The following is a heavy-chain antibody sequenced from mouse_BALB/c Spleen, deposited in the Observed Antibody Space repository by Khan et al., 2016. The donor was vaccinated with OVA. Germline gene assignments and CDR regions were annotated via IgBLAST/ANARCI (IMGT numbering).Heavy chain of an antibody. J-gene: IGHJ4*01. CDR3: ARSNYYGRSLYAMDS. CDR2: ISPGSGSD. CDR1: GYTFTSYW. Sequence: LVKPGASVRLSCKASGYTFTSYWVHWIKQRPGQGLEWIGQISPGSGSDYYNEMFKGRATLTVDTSSTTVYIHLSSLSSEDSAVYFCARSNYYGRSLYAMDSWGQGTSVTVSS. D-gene: IGHD1-1*01. V-gene: IGHV1S41*01.